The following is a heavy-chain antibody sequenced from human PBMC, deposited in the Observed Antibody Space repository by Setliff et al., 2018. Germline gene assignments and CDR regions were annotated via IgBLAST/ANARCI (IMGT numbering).Heavy chain of an antibody. CDR3: ARVSGFAYMDV. J-gene: IGHJ6*03. CDR2: IYTSWST. CDR1: DDSISSRHYY. V-gene: IGHV4-61*09. D-gene: IGHD6-25*01. Sequence: SETLSLTCTVSDDSISSRHYYLSWIRQPAGKGLEWLGQIYTSWSTNYNPSLKGRATLSIDASKRQFSLKLTSVTAADTTVYYCARVSGFAYMDVWGKGTPVTVSS.